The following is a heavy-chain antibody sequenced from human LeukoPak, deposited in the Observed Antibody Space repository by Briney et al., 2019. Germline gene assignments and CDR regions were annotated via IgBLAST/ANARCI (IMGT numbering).Heavy chain of an antibody. CDR3: ARTHDILTGWFDI. D-gene: IGHD3-9*01. CDR2: ISAYNGNT. J-gene: IGHJ3*02. V-gene: IGHV1-18*01. CDR1: GYTFTSYD. Sequence: ASVKVSCKASGYTFTSYDISWVRQAPGQGLEWMGWISAYNGNTNYAQKLQGRVTMTTGTSTNTAYMELRSLRSDDTAVYYCARTHDILTGWFDIWGQGTMVTVSS.